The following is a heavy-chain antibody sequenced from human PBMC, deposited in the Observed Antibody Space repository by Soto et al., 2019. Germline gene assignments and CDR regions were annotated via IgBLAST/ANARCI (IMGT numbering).Heavy chain of an antibody. CDR2: IIPIFGTA. CDR3: ARNLYCSSTSCYLPSYYYGMDV. CDR1: GGTFSSYX. V-gene: IGHV1-69*06. Sequence: QVQLVQSGAEVKKPGSSVKVSCKASGGTFSSYXISWVRQAPGQGLXWMGGIIPIFGTANYAQKFQGRVTITADKSTSTAYMELSSLRSEDTAVYYCARNLYCSSTSCYLPSYYYGMDVWGQGTTVTVSS. J-gene: IGHJ6*02. D-gene: IGHD2-2*01.